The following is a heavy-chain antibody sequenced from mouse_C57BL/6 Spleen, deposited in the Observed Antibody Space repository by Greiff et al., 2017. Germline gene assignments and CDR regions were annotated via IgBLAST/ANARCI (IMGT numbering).Heavy chain of an antibody. D-gene: IGHD2-4*01. J-gene: IGHJ2*01. CDR3: TGYYDYSLDY. CDR2: IDPETGGT. CDR1: GYTFTDYE. Sequence: QVQLQQSGAELVRPGASVTLSCKASGYTFTDYEMHWVKQTPVHGLEWIGAIDPETGGTAYNQKFKGKAILTADKSSSTAYMELRSLTSEDSAVYYCTGYYDYSLDYWGKGTTLTVSS. V-gene: IGHV1-15*01.